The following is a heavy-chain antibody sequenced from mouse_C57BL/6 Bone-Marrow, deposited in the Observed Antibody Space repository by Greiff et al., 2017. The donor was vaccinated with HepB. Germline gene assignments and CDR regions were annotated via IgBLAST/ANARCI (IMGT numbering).Heavy chain of an antibody. CDR1: GYTFTDYY. CDR3: ARYSNYSYYAMDY. J-gene: IGHJ4*01. D-gene: IGHD2-5*01. CDR2: INPYNGGT. Sequence: EVQLQQSGPVLVKPGASVKMSCKASGYTFTDYYMNWVKQSHGKSLEWIGVINPYNGGTSYNQKFKGKATLTVDKSSSTAYMELNSLTSEDSAVYYCARYSNYSYYAMDYWGQGTSVTVSS. V-gene: IGHV1-19*01.